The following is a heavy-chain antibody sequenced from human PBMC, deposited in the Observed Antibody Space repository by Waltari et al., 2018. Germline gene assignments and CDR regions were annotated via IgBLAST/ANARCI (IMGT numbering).Heavy chain of an antibody. D-gene: IGHD5-12*01. CDR3: AADGGVYSGYEFDY. CDR1: GFTFTNSA. Sequence: QKELVQSGPEVKKPGTSVKVSCKASGFTFTNSAIQWVRQARGQRLEWIGWIVVGSGNTEYAQKFQERVTITRDMSTSTAYMELSSLRSEDTAVYYCAADGGVYSGYEFDYWGQGTLVTVSS. CDR2: IVVGSGNT. V-gene: IGHV1-58*02. J-gene: IGHJ4*02.